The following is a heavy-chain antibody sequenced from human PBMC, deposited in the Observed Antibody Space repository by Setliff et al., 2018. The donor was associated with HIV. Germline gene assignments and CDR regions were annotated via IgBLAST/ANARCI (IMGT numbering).Heavy chain of an antibody. J-gene: IGHJ5*02. CDR1: GDSISSYS. Sequence: SETLSLTCTVSGDSISSYSWNWIRQSPGGGLEWIGFIFSSGRTKYNPSLQSRVTMSIDTSENQFSLRLTSVTAADTAVYYCARRIDDSGSFPDKNWFDTWGQGSLVTVS. D-gene: IGHD3-10*01. CDR2: IFSSGRT. CDR3: ARRIDDSGSFPDKNWFDT. V-gene: IGHV4-4*09.